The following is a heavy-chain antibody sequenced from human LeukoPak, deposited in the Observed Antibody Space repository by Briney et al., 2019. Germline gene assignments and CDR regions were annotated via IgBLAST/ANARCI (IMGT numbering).Heavy chain of an antibody. V-gene: IGHV3-23*01. D-gene: IGHD3-3*01. CDR1: GFTFSSYA. J-gene: IGHJ4*02. CDR3: AKGPAIFGVVISGIDY. CDR2: ISGSGGST. Sequence: PGGSLRLSCAASGFTFSSYAMSWVRQAPGKGLEWVSAISGSGGSTYYADSVKGRFTISRDNSKNTLYLQMNSLRAEDTAVYYCAKGPAIFGVVISGIDYWGQGTLVTVSS.